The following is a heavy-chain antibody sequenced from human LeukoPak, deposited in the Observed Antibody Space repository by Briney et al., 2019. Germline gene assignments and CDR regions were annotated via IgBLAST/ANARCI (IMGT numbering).Heavy chain of an antibody. CDR3: ARHKGGQLLIFDP. CDR1: GYSFTSYW. V-gene: IGHV5-51*01. J-gene: IGHJ5*02. D-gene: IGHD2-2*01. CDR2: IYPGDSDT. Sequence: GESLKISCKDSGYSFTSYWIGWARQMPGKGLEWMGIIYPGDSDTRYSPSFQGQVTISADKSISTAYLQWSSLKASDTAMYYCARHKGGQLLIFDPWGQGTLVTVSS.